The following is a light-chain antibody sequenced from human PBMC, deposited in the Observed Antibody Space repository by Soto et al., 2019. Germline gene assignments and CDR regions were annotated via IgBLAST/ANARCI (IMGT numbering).Light chain of an antibody. Sequence: EIVLTQSPGTLSLSPGERATLSCRASQSVSSTYIAWYQQKPGQAPRLLIYGASSNFNVIPDRFSGSGSGIYFTLTSSRLEAEDFGVYYCRPYGSSTTFGQGTRLE. CDR1: QSVSSTY. V-gene: IGKV3-20*01. CDR3: RPYGSSTT. CDR2: GAS. J-gene: IGKJ5*01.